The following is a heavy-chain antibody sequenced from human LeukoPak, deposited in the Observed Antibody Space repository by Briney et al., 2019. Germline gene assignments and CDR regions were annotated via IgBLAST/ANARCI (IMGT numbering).Heavy chain of an antibody. CDR2: IYYSGST. D-gene: IGHD2-2*01. Sequence: SETLSLTCTVSGGSISSYYWSWIRQPPGKGLEWIGYIYYSGSTNYNPSLKSRVTISVDTSKNQFSLKLSSVTAADTAVYYCAREREYCSSTSCSPFYYYMDVWGKGTTVTVSS. CDR3: AREREYCSSTSCSPFYYYMDV. V-gene: IGHV4-59*01. CDR1: GGSISSYY. J-gene: IGHJ6*03.